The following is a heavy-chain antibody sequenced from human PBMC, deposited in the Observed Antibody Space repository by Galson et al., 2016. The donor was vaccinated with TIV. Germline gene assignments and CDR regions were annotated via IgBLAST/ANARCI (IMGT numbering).Heavy chain of an antibody. CDR2: IIPMIGTP. D-gene: IGHD4-11*01. V-gene: IGHV1-69*06. CDR1: GDTFNSYG. Sequence: SVKVSCKASGDTFNSYGIAWVRQAPGQGLEWMGGIIPMIGTPKYAQKFQGRVTITADKSTSTAFMELSSLRSEDTARYYCARVGLAYSNYDGYFHGMDVWGQGTTVTVSS. J-gene: IGHJ6*02. CDR3: ARVGLAYSNYDGYFHGMDV.